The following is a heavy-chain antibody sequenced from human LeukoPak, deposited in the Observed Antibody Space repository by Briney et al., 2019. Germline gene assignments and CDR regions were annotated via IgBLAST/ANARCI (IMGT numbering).Heavy chain of an antibody. Sequence: GASVKVSCKASGGTFSSYAISWVRQAPGQGLEWMGRIIPIFGIANYAQKFQGRVTITADKSTSTAYMELSSLRSEDTAVYYCARSSLYCSSTSCYQDYYYGMDVWGQGTTVTVSS. V-gene: IGHV1-69*04. CDR1: GGTFSSYA. J-gene: IGHJ6*02. D-gene: IGHD2-2*01. CDR3: ARSSLYCSSTSCYQDYYYGMDV. CDR2: IIPIFGIA.